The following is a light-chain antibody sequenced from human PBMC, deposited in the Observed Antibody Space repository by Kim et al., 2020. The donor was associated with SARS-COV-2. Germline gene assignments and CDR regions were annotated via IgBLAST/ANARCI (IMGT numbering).Light chain of an antibody. J-gene: IGLJ3*02. V-gene: IGLV3-9*01. CDR2: RDS. CDR3: QVWDNNTWV. Sequence: SYELTQPLSVSVALGQTASITCGGDNIGSKHVHWYQQQAGQAPVLVIYRDSSRPAEIPERFSASNSGNTATLTVSRAQAGDEADYYCQVWDNNTWVFGAG. CDR1: NIGSKH.